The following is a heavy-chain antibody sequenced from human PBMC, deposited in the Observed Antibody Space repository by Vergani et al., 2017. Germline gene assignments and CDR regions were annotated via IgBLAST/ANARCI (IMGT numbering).Heavy chain of an antibody. CDR3: ARTGYSYSKAFDY. Sequence: QVTLRESGPALVKPTQTLTLTCPFSGFSLSTSGMCVSWIRQPPGKALEWLARIDWVDDKYYSTSLKTRLTISKDTSKNQVVITMTNMDPVDTATYYCARTGYSYSKAFDYWGQGILVTVSS. CDR1: GFSLSTSGMC. D-gene: IGHD5-18*01. V-gene: IGHV2-70*15. J-gene: IGHJ4*02. CDR2: IDWVDDK.